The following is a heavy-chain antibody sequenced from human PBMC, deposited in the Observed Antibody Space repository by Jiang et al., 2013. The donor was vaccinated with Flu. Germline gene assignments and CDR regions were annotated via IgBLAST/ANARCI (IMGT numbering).Heavy chain of an antibody. J-gene: IGHJ3*02. CDR3: AIPVRSDAFDI. V-gene: IGHV5-10-1*01. CDR2: IDPSDSYT. CDR1: SYW. Sequence: SYWISWVRQMPGKGLEWMGRIDPSDSYTNYSPSFQGHVTISADKSISTAYLQWSSLKASDTAMYYCAIPVRSDAFDIWGQGTMVTVSS.